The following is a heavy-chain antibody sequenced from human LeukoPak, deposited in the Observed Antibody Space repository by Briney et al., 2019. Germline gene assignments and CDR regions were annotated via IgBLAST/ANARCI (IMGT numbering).Heavy chain of an antibody. V-gene: IGHV4-39*06. Sequence: SQTLSLTRTLSGVSMRCRSYYWAWVRQSPGKGLEWIGGVYYGGTPHYESSLKSRVSISLDPSTMQFALKLNSVTVADTAVYFGATILGLVTTKTIDEGGQGSLVIVSS. CDR1: GVSMRCRSYY. D-gene: IGHD2-21*02. CDR3: ATILGLVTTKTIDE. CDR2: VYYGGTP. J-gene: IGHJ1*01.